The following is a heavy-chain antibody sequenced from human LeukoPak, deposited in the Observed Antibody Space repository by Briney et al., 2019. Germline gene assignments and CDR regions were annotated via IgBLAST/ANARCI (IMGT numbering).Heavy chain of an antibody. V-gene: IGHV3-9*01. Sequence: GGSLRLSCEGSGFTFDDYAMHWVRQAPGKGLEWVSGLTSDSAYMGYADSVKGRFTISRDNAKNSLYLQMNSLRADDTAVYYCARGLDPWGQGTLVTVSS. CDR2: LTSDSAYM. CDR1: GFTFDDYA. CDR3: ARGLDP. J-gene: IGHJ5*02.